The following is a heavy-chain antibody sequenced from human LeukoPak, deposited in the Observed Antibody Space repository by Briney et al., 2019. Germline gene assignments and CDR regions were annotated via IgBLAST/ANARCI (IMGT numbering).Heavy chain of an antibody. CDR2: IRHDGSIQ. D-gene: IGHD3-16*01. Sequence: GGSLRLSCAASGFIFSTYGMYWVRQAPGKGLKWVAFIRHDGSIQNYADSVKGRSTISRDNSKNTLYLQMNSLRAEDTAVYYCAKDSLADIDYWGQGTLVTVSS. V-gene: IGHV3-30*02. CDR3: AKDSLADIDY. J-gene: IGHJ4*02. CDR1: GFIFSTYG.